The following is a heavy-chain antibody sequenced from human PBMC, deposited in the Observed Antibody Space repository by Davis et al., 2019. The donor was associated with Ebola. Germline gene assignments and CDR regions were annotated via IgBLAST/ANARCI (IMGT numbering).Heavy chain of an antibody. Sequence: PGGSLRLSCAASGFSVSGNYMSWVRQAPGKGLEWVAVIYSGSSTEYIDSVKGRFTISRDNSKNTLYLQMNSLSVEDTAAYYCVGATQWLAYDHWGQGTLVTVSS. CDR3: VGATQWLAYDH. D-gene: IGHD6-19*01. J-gene: IGHJ4*02. V-gene: IGHV3-53*01. CDR2: IYSGSST. CDR1: GFSVSGNY.